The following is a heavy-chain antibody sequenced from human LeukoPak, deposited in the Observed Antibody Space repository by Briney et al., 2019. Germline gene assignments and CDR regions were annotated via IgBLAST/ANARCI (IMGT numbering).Heavy chain of an antibody. D-gene: IGHD5-12*01. CDR1: GGSISSSSYY. CDR3: ARRGFSGYDYGYFDY. V-gene: IGHV4-39*01. J-gene: IGHJ4*02. CDR2: IYYSGTT. Sequence: PSETLSLTCTVSGGSISSSSYYWDWIRQPPGKGLEWIGTIYYSGTTYYNPSLKSRVTISVDTSKNQFSLKLSSVAAADTALYYCARRGFSGYDYGYFDYWGQGTLVTVSS.